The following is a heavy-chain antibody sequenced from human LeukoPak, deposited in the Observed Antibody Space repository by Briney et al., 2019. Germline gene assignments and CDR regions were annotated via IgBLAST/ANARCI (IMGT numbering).Heavy chain of an antibody. CDR2: IYSSGST. V-gene: IGHV4-4*07. Sequence: SETLSLTCTVSGGSINNYYWSWMRQPAGKGLEWIGRIYSSGSTNYNPSLKSRVTMSVDTPKNQFSLKLCSVTAADTAIYYCARSPRDSNWLDYWGQGTLVTVSS. D-gene: IGHD4-11*01. J-gene: IGHJ4*02. CDR1: GGSINNYY. CDR3: ARSPRDSNWLDY.